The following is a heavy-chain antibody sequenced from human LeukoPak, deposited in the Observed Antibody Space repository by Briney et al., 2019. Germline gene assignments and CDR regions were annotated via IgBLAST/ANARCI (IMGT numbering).Heavy chain of an antibody. CDR1: GFTFSSYA. D-gene: IGHD3-16*01. V-gene: IGHV3-23*01. CDR3: AKVTGGDMITYGGLDY. Sequence: GGSLRLSCAASGFTFSSYAMSWVRQAPGKGLEWVSAISGNGDITYYTDSVKGWFTISRDNSKNTLYLQMNSLRAEDTAVYYCAKVTGGDMITYGGLDYWGQGTLVTVSS. CDR2: ISGNGDIT. J-gene: IGHJ4*02.